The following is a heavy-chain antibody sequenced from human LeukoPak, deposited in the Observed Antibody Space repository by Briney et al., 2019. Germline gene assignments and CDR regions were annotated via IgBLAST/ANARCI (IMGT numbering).Heavy chain of an antibody. Sequence: SETLSLTCTVSGGSISSYYWSWIRQPAGKGLEWIGRIYTSGSTNYNPSLKSRVTMSVDTSKNQFSLKLSSVTAADTAVYYCARDRALDIVVVGEFDYWGQGTLVTVSS. CDR2: IYTSGST. CDR3: ARDRALDIVVVGEFDY. CDR1: GGSISSYY. J-gene: IGHJ4*02. D-gene: IGHD2-15*01. V-gene: IGHV4-4*07.